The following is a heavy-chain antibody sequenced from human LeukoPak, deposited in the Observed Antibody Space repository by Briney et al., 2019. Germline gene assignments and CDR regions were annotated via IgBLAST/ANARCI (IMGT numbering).Heavy chain of an antibody. CDR1: GFTLSDYF. Sequence: GGSLRLSCAASGFTLSDYFMSWIRQAPGKGLEWVSYISSSGSATYYADSVKGRFTISRDNAKNSLYLQMNSLRAEDTAVYYCARESGYSFDYWGQGTLVTVSS. J-gene: IGHJ4*02. V-gene: IGHV3-11*01. CDR3: ARESGYSFDY. CDR2: ISSSGSAT. D-gene: IGHD5-12*01.